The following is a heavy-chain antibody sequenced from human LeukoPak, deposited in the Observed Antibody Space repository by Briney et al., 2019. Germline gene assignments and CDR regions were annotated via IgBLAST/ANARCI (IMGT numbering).Heavy chain of an antibody. V-gene: IGHV4-34*01. CDR3: ARGFSRGGYGY. CDR2: INHSGST. D-gene: IGHD3-22*01. CDR1: GGSISSYY. Sequence: SETLSLTCTVSGGSISSYYWSWIRQPPGKGLEWIGEINHSGSTNYNPSLKSRVTISVDTSKDQFSLKLSSVTAADTAVYYCARGFSRGGYGYWGQGTLVTVSS. J-gene: IGHJ4*02.